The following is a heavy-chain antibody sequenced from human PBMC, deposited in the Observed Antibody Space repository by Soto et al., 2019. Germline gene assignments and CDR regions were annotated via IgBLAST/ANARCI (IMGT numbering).Heavy chain of an antibody. J-gene: IGHJ4*02. Sequence: ASVKVSCKASGYTFTSYGINWVRQAPGRGLEWMGWINPGNGNTKYSQQFQGRVIIDRDTSASTAYMELSSLRSEDTAVYYCARGGYFDSSGYYYDSWGQGTLVTVSS. CDR2: INPGNGNT. D-gene: IGHD3-22*01. CDR1: GYTFTSYG. CDR3: ARGGYFDSSGYYYDS. V-gene: IGHV1-3*01.